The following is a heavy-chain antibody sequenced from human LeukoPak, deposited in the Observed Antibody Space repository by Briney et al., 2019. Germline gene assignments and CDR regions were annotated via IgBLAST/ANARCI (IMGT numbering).Heavy chain of an antibody. CDR3: ARVAGSDGYNPFDY. J-gene: IGHJ4*02. CDR2: IGASNGNT. D-gene: IGHD5-24*01. V-gene: IGHV1-18*01. Sequence: ASVKVSCKASGGTFGSYAISWVRQAPGQGLEWMGWIGASNGNTKYAQKAQGRVTMTTDTSTSTAYMELRSLRSDDTAVYYCARVAGSDGYNPFDYWGQGTLVTVSS. CDR1: GGTFGSYA.